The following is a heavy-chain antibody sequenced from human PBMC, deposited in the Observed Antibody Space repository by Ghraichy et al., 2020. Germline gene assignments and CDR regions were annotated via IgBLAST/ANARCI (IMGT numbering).Heavy chain of an antibody. Sequence: GGSLRLSCAASGFTFSSYGMHWVRQAPGKRLEWVAVIWYDGSNKYYADSVKGRFTISRDNSKNTLYLQMNSLRAEDTAVYYCARDHSYNYGMDVWGQGTTVTVSS. CDR2: IWYDGSNK. CDR1: GFTFSSYG. CDR3: ARDHSYNYGMDV. V-gene: IGHV3-33*08. J-gene: IGHJ6*02.